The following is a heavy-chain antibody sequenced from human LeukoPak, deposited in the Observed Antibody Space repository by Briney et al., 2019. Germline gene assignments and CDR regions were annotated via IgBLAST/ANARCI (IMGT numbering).Heavy chain of an antibody. CDR3: TSSSGWTGDFQH. Sequence: SETLSLTCTVSGGSISSYYWSWIRQPPGKGLEWIGYIYYSGSTNYNPSLKSRVTISVDTSKNQYSLKLSSVTAADTAVYYCTSSSGWTGDFQHWGQGTLVTVSS. CDR2: IYYSGST. D-gene: IGHD6-19*01. CDR1: GGSISSYY. V-gene: IGHV4-59*08. J-gene: IGHJ1*01.